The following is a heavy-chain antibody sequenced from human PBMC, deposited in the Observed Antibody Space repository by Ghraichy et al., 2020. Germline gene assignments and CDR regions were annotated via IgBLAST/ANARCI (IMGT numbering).Heavy chain of an antibody. CDR2: INHSGST. D-gene: IGHD4-17*01. CDR1: GGSFSGYY. J-gene: IGHJ2*01. CDR3: ARLNQSATVTTSSAYWYFDL. Sequence: SETLSLTCAVYGGSFSGYYWSWIRQPPGKGLEWIGEINHSGSTNYNPSLKSRVSISVDTSKNQFSLRLTSVTAADTAVYSCARLNQSATVTTSSAYWYFDLWGRGTLVTVSS. V-gene: IGHV4-34*01.